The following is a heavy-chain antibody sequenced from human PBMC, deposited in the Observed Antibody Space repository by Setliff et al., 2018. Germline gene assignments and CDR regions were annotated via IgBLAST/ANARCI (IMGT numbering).Heavy chain of an antibody. Sequence: SETLSLTCAVSGGSISSSSYYWGWIRQPPGKGLEWIGSIYYSGSTYYNPSLKSRVTISVDTSKNQFSLKLSSVTAADTAVYYCARGGGGKPFDYWGQGTLVTVSS. CDR2: IYYSGST. CDR3: ARGGGGKPFDY. D-gene: IGHD2-15*01. CDR1: GGSISSSSYY. V-gene: IGHV4-39*01. J-gene: IGHJ4*02.